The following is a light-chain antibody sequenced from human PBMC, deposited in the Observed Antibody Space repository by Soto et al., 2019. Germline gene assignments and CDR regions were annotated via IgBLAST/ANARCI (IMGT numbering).Light chain of an antibody. CDR2: EVS. CDR3: SSYTSSRTLV. J-gene: IGLJ1*01. V-gene: IGLV2-14*01. CDR1: SSDVGGYNY. Sequence: QSALTQPASVSGSPGQSITISCTGTSSDVGGYNYVSWYQQHPGKAPKLMIYEVSNRPSGVSNRFSGSKSGNTASLTISGLQAGDEADYYCSSYTSSRTLVFGSGTKGTVL.